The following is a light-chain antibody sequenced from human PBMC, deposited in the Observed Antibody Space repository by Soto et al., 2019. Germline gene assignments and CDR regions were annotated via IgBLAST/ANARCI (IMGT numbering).Light chain of an antibody. V-gene: IGKV3-15*01. Sequence: EMVMTQSPATLSGSPGERVTLSCRASRSISRNLAWYQQKPGQAPRLLIYGASTRATGIPDRFSGSGSWTEFTLTINSLQSEDFAVYYCQPHNNWPVVTFGGGTRVEIK. J-gene: IGKJ4*01. CDR2: GAS. CDR1: RSISRN. CDR3: QPHNNWPVVT.